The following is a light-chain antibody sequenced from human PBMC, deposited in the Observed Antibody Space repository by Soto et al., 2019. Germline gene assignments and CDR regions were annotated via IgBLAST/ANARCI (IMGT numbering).Light chain of an antibody. J-gene: IGLJ2*01. V-gene: IGLV1-40*01. CDR1: SSNIGAGYD. Sequence: QSVLTQPPSVSGAPRQRVTISCTGTSSNIGAGYDVHGYQQLPGTAPKLLIYGNSNRPSGVPDRFSGSKSGTSASLAITGLQAEDEADYYCQSYDSSLSGYVVFGGGTKRTVL. CDR2: GNS. CDR3: QSYDSSLSGYVV.